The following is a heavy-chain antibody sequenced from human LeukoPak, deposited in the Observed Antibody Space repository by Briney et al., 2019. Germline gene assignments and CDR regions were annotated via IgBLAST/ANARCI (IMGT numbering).Heavy chain of an antibody. Sequence: GGSLRLSCAASGFTFSSYWMSWVRQPPGKGLEWVANIKQDGNEKYYLDSVKGRFTISRDNAKNSLYLQMNSLRAEDTAVYYCAKDHRITMIVVVIHSFDYWGQGTLVTVSS. V-gene: IGHV3-7*03. CDR3: AKDHRITMIVVVIHSFDY. J-gene: IGHJ4*02. CDR1: GFTFSSYW. D-gene: IGHD3-22*01. CDR2: IKQDGNEK.